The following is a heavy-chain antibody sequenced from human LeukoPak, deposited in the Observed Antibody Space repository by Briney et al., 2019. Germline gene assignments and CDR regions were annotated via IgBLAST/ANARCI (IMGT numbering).Heavy chain of an antibody. V-gene: IGHV4-30-2*01. Sequence: SQTLSLTCAVSGGSISSGGYSWSWIRQPPGKGLEWIGYISHSGGTDYNPSLKSRVTISVDKSKNQFSLKLSSVTVADTAVYYCARLVVVPAALYFDYWGQGTLVTVSS. CDR2: ISHSGGT. CDR1: GGSISSGGYS. D-gene: IGHD2-2*01. J-gene: IGHJ4*02. CDR3: ARLVVVPAALYFDY.